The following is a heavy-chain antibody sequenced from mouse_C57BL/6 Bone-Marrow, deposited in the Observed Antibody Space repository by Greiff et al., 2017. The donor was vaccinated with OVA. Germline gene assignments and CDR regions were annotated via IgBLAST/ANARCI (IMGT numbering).Heavy chain of an antibody. CDR3: ARPSTAPFAY. Sequence: EVMLVESGGGLVQPGGSLKLSCAASGFTFSDYYMYWVRQTPEKRLEWVAYISNGGGSTYYPDTVKGRFTIARDNAKNTLYLQMSRLKSEDTAMYYCARPSTAPFAYWGQGTLVTVSA. J-gene: IGHJ3*01. CDR1: GFTFSDYY. CDR2: ISNGGGST. D-gene: IGHD1-2*01. V-gene: IGHV5-12*01.